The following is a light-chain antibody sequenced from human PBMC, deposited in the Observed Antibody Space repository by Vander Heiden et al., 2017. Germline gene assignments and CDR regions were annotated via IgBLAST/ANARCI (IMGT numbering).Light chain of an antibody. CDR2: DAS. J-gene: IGKJ1*01. Sequence: DIQMTQSPSSLSASVGDRVTITCQASQDISNYLNWYQQKPGKAPKLLIYDASNLETGVPSRFSGSGSGTDFTFTIISLQPEDIATYYCQQDDNLPPTFGQGTKVEIK. CDR1: QDISNY. V-gene: IGKV1-33*01. CDR3: QQDDNLPPT.